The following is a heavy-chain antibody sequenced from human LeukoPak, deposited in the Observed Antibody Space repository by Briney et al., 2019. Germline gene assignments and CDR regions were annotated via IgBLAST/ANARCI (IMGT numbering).Heavy chain of an antibody. CDR2: IIPIFGTA. CDR1: GGTFISYA. V-gene: IGHV1-69*01. D-gene: IGHD2-8*01. J-gene: IGHJ5*02. CDR3: ARGYAVGGLFDP. Sequence: SVKVSCKASGGTFISYAISWVRQAPGQGLEWMGGIIPIFGTANYAQKFQGRVTITADESTSTAYMELSSPRSEDTAVYSCARGYAVGGLFDPWGQGTLVTVSS.